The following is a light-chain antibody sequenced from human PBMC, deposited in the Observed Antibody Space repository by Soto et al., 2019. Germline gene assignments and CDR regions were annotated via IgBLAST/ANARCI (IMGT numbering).Light chain of an antibody. Sequence: NFMLTQPHSVSASPGKTVTISCTGTSGSIASGYVQWYQQRPGSAPTTLIYEDDQRPAGVPDRFSGSIDTSSNSASLIISGLRTEDEADYYCQSTDGNSMVFGGGTKRTVL. CDR1: SGSIASGY. CDR3: QSTDGNSMV. V-gene: IGLV6-57*02. CDR2: EDD. J-gene: IGLJ2*01.